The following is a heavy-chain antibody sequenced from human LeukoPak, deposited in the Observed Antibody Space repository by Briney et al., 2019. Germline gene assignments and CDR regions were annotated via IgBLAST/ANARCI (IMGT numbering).Heavy chain of an antibody. V-gene: IGHV1-2*06. CDR2: INRNSGGT. D-gene: IGHD3-22*01. CDR3: ARDAYYYSSGYYYDY. J-gene: IGHJ4*02. CDR1: GYTFTGYY. Sequence: ASVKVSCKASGYTFTGYYMHWVRQAPGQGLEWMGRINRNSGGTNYAQKFQGRATMTRDTSISTAYMELSRLRSDDTAVYYCARDAYYYSSGYYYDYWGQGTLVTVSS.